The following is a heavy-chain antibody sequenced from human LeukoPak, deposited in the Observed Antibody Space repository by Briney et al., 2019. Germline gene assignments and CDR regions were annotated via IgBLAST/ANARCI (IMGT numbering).Heavy chain of an antibody. CDR3: VRVTGYIIEDYFDY. CDR1: GGSISSSSYY. D-gene: IGHD6-13*01. CDR2: IYTSGST. J-gene: IGHJ4*02. Sequence: SETLSLTCTVSGGSISSSSYYWSWIRQPAGKGLEWIGRIYTSGSTNYNPSLKSRVTMSVDTSKNQFSLKLRSVTAADTAVYYCVRVTGYIIEDYFDYWGQGTLVTVSS. V-gene: IGHV4-61*02.